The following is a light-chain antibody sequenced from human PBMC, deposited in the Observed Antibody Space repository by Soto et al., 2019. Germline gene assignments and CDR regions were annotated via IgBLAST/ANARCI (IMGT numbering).Light chain of an antibody. CDR3: RSYTSTSTV. Sequence: QSALTQPASVSGSPGQSITISCTGISSDGDDYKDVSWYQQHPGKAPKLMIYEVTYRPSGVSNRFSGSKSGNTASLTISGLQAEDEADYYCRSYTSTSTVFGTGTKVTVL. J-gene: IGLJ1*01. V-gene: IGLV2-14*01. CDR1: SSDGDDYKD. CDR2: EVT.